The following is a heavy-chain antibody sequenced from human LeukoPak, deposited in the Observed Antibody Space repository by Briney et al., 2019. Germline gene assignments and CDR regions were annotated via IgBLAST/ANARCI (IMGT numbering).Heavy chain of an antibody. D-gene: IGHD2-2*01. CDR2: ISGSGDST. Sequence: GGSLRLSCAVSGFTFSSYAMNWVRQAPGKGLDWVSTISGSGDSTSYADSVKGRFTISRDNSKNTLYLQMNSLRADDTGVYYCAKGCSGSGCYAYYWGQGTQVTVSS. CDR1: GFTFSSYA. V-gene: IGHV3-23*01. CDR3: AKGCSGSGCYAYY. J-gene: IGHJ4*02.